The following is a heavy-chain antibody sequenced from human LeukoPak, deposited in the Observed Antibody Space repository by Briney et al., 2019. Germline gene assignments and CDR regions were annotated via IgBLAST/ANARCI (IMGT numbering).Heavy chain of an antibody. D-gene: IGHD3-10*01. J-gene: IGHJ4*02. CDR3: ARVRVLWFGESQCPDY. CDR1: GFTISSYG. CDR2: ISYDGTNK. V-gene: IGHV3-33*05. Sequence: GRSLRLSCAASGFTISSYGMHWVRQAPGKGLEWVAVISYDGTNKYYAASVKGRFTISRDNSKNTLYLQLNSLRAEDTAVYYCARVRVLWFGESQCPDYWGQGTLVTVSS.